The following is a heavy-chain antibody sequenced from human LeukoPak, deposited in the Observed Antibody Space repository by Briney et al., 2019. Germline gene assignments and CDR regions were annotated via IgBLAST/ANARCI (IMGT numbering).Heavy chain of an antibody. CDR2: ISYDGNNR. CDR3: AKVKGEVIGAFDI. D-gene: IGHD3-16*01. CDR1: GFSFRSFE. V-gene: IGHV3-30*18. Sequence: PGGCLRLSCAASGFSFRSFEMNWVRPAPGKGLGWVAVISYDGNNRYYADSVKGRFTISRYNSKNTLYLQMNSLRAEDMAVYYCAKVKGEVIGAFDIWGQGTMVTVSS. J-gene: IGHJ3*02.